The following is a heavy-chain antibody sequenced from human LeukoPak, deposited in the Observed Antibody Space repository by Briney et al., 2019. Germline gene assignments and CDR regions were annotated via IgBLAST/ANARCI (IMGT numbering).Heavy chain of an antibody. Sequence: SVKVSCKASGYSFSSYAIIWVRQAPGQGLEWMGWISAFSGDTTYEQKLQGRVTMTTDTSTSTVYMELRSLRSDDTAVYYCARGPYGDEGFDYWGQGILVAVSS. V-gene: IGHV1-18*01. CDR1: GYSFSSYA. CDR2: ISAFSGDT. J-gene: IGHJ4*02. D-gene: IGHD4-17*01. CDR3: ARGPYGDEGFDY.